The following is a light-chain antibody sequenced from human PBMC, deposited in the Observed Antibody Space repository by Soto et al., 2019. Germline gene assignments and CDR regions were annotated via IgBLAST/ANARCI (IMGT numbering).Light chain of an antibody. J-gene: IGKJ5*01. CDR1: QSASSSY. CDR2: GAS. Sequence: EIVLTQSPGTLSLSPGERATLSCRASQSASSSYLAWYQQKPGQAPRLLIYGASSRATGIPDRFSGSGSGTDFTLAISRLEPEDFAVYYCQQSGSSLFCQGTRPEIK. V-gene: IGKV3-20*01. CDR3: QQSGSSL.